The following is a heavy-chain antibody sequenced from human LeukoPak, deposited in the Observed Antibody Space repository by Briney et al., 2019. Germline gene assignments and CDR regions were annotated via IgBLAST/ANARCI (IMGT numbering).Heavy chain of an antibody. CDR3: ARVYRAFDI. V-gene: IGHV4-59*12. J-gene: IGHJ3*02. Sequence: SETLSLTCTVSGGSISSYYWSWIRQPPRKGLEWIGYIYYSGSTNYNPSLKSRVTISVDKSKNQFSLKLSSVTAADTAVYYCARVYRAFDIWGQGTMVTVSS. CDR1: GGSISSYY. CDR2: IYYSGST. D-gene: IGHD3-16*02.